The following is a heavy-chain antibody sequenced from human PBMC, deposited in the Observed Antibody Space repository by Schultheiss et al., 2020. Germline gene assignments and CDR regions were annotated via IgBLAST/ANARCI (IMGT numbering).Heavy chain of an antibody. Sequence: GGSLRLSCAASGFTVSSNYMSWVRQAPGKGREWVGRTRNKANSYTTEYAASVKGRFTISRDDSRNTVYLQINSLENEDTAVYYCTTDTSGYGNNWGQGTLVTVSS. CDR1: GFTVSSNY. V-gene: IGHV3-72*01. CDR3: TTDTSGYGNN. CDR2: TRNKANSYTT. D-gene: IGHD3-9*01. J-gene: IGHJ4*02.